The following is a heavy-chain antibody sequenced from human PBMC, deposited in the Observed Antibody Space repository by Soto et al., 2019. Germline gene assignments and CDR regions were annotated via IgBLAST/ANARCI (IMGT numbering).Heavy chain of an antibody. V-gene: IGHV1-46*01. D-gene: IGHD5-12*01. CDR2: INPSGGST. J-gene: IGHJ4*02. CDR3: ARDSSSFVATIHFDY. Sequence: ASVKVSCKASGYTFTSYYMHWVRQAPGQGLEWMGIINPSGGSTSYAQKFQGRVTMTRDTSTSTVYMELSSLRSEDTAVYYCARDSSSFVATIHFDYWGQGTLVTVSS. CDR1: GYTFTSYY.